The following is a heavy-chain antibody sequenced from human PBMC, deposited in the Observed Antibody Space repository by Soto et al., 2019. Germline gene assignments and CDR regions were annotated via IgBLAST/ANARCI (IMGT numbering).Heavy chain of an antibody. J-gene: IGHJ6*02. V-gene: IGHV1-69*06. CDR3: ATREPPDSFYYGLDV. Sequence: SVKVSCKASGGTLGSYGVSWVRQAPGQGLEWMGAIIPIFGTPNYAQKFQGRLTLIADKSTSTAYMEPSSLRSEDTAVYFCATREPPDSFYYGLDVWGQGTTVTVSS. CDR1: GGTLGSYG. D-gene: IGHD1-1*01. CDR2: IIPIFGTP.